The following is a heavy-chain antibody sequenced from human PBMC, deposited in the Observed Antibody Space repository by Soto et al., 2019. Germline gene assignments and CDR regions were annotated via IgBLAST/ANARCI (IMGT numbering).Heavy chain of an antibody. J-gene: IGHJ6*02. CDR2: IYPGDSDT. Sequence: PGESLKISCKGSGYSFTSYWIGWVRQMPGKGLEWMGIIYPGDSDTRYSPSFQGQVTISADKSISTAYLQWSSLKASDTAMYYCARRTMVRGVDYYYYGMDVWGQGTTVTVSS. D-gene: IGHD3-10*01. CDR3: ARRTMVRGVDYYYYGMDV. CDR1: GYSFTSYW. V-gene: IGHV5-51*01.